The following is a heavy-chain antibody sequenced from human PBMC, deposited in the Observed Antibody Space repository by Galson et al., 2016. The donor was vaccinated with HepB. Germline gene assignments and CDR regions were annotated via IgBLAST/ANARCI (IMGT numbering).Heavy chain of an antibody. CDR1: GHTFINHG. J-gene: IGHJ5*02. CDR3: ANDSATVTVGTFGP. V-gene: IGHV1-18*01. CDR2: ISGDNGDT. D-gene: IGHD4-11*01. Sequence: SVKVSCKASGHTFINHGITWVRQAPGQGLEWMGWISGDNGDTNYAPKFQDRVVMTTDTSTKTSFMELRRLRSDDTAMYYCANDSATVTVGTFGPWGQGTLVTVSA.